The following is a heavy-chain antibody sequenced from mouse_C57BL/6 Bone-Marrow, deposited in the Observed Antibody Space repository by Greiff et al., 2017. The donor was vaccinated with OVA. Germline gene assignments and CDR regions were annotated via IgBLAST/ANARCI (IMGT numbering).Heavy chain of an antibody. CDR3: ASGSSGDVSSEY. V-gene: IGHV2-2*01. CDR1: GFSLTSYG. D-gene: IGHD3-1*01. J-gene: IGHJ2*01. Sequence: VQLVESGPGLVQPSQSLSITCTVSGFSLTSYGVPWVRQSPGKGLEWLGVIWSGGSTDYNAAFLSRLRISKDNSKSQVFFNMISLQAADPAIYYSASGSSGDVSSEYWGKGTTLTVSS. CDR2: IWSGGST.